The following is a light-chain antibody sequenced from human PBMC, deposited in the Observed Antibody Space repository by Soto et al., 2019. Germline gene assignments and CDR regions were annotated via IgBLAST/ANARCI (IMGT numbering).Light chain of an antibody. Sequence: QLTQSPSSLSASVGDRVTITFRASQGISSYLAWYQQKPGKAPELLIYAASTLQSGVPSRFSGSGSGTDFTLTISCLQSEDFATYYCQQYYSFPITFGQGTRLEI. CDR2: AAS. CDR3: QQYYSFPIT. V-gene: IGKV1-9*01. J-gene: IGKJ5*01. CDR1: QGISSY.